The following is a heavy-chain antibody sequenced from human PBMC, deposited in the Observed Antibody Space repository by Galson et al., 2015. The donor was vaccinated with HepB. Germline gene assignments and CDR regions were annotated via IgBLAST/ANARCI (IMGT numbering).Heavy chain of an antibody. CDR2: ISSSSSYI. Sequence: SLRLSCAASGFTFSRYSMNWVRQAPGKGLEWVSSISSSSSYIYYADSVKGRFTISRDNAKNSLYLQMNSLRAEDTAVYYCARDRDQKRGGFDPWDQGTLVTVSS. D-gene: IGHD2-2*01. V-gene: IGHV3-21*01. CDR1: GFTFSRYS. CDR3: ARDRDQKRGGFDP. J-gene: IGHJ5*02.